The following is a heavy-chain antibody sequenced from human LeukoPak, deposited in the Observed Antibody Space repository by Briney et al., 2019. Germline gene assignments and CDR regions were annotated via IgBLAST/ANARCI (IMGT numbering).Heavy chain of an antibody. CDR2: IRAYTGNT. CDR1: GYTFTSYG. V-gene: IGHV1-18*01. J-gene: IGHJ4*02. Sequence: EASVKVSCKASGYTFTSYGISWVRQAPGQGLEWMGWIRAYTGNTNYAQKLPGRVTMTTETCTSTAYMELRSLRSDDTAVYYCASDLQYPSGDEDYWGQGTLVTVSS. D-gene: IGHD4-17*01. CDR3: ASDLQYPSGDEDY.